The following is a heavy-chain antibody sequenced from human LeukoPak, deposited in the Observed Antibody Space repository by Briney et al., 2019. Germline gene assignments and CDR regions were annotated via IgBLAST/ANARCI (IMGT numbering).Heavy chain of an antibody. D-gene: IGHD2-8*01. CDR1: GFTFSSYW. CDR3: ASLSVYSNFDS. Sequence: PGGSLRLSCAASGFTFSSYWMHWVRQAPGKGLVWVSRINSDGSSTSYADSVRGRFTISRDNAKNTLYLRMNSLRAEDTAVYYCASLSVYSNFDSWGQGTLVTVSS. J-gene: IGHJ4*02. V-gene: IGHV3-74*01. CDR2: INSDGSST.